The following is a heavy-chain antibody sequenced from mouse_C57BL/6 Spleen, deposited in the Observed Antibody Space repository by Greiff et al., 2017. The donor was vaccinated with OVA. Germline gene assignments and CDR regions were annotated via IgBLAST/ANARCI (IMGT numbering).Heavy chain of an antibody. D-gene: IGHD1-1*01. Sequence: QVQLQQPGAELVKPGASVKLSCKASGYTFTSYWMHWVQQRPGPGLEWIGMIPPNSGSTNYNEKFKSTATLTVDKSSSTAYMQLGSRTSKYAAVDYCAPYYDGNWYFDVWGTGTTVTVSS. CDR1: GYTFTSYW. V-gene: IGHV1-64*01. CDR2: IPPNSGST. CDR3: APYYDGNWYFDV. J-gene: IGHJ1*03.